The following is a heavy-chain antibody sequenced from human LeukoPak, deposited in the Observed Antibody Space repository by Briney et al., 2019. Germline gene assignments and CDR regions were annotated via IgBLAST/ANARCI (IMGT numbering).Heavy chain of an antibody. D-gene: IGHD3-22*01. CDR2: IRYDGGNK. V-gene: IGHV3-30*02. CDR3: ARGVANYYDSSGYQN. J-gene: IGHJ4*02. Sequence: GGSLRLSCAASGFIFSDYGMHWVRQAPGKGLEWVAYIRYDGGNKYYADSVKGRFTISRDNSKNTLYLQMNSLRAEDTAVYYCARGVANYYDSSGYQNWGQGTLVTVSS. CDR1: GFIFSDYG.